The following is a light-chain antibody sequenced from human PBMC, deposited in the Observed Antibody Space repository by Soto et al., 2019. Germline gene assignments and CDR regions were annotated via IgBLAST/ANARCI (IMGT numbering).Light chain of an antibody. V-gene: IGLV2-11*01. CDR2: DVS. J-gene: IGLJ1*01. Sequence: QSALTQPRSVSGSPGPSVTISRTGTSSDVGGYNYVSWYQHHPGKAPKLMIYDVSKRPSGVPDRFSGSKSGNTASLTSSGLQAEEEADYYGCSYAGNYYVFGTGTKLTVL. CDR1: SSDVGGYNY. CDR3: CSYAGNYYV.